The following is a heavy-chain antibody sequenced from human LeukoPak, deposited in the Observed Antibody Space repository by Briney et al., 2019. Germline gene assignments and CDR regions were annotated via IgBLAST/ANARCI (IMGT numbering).Heavy chain of an antibody. CDR2: IYPGDSDT. CDR3: ATESYSSGWYHSAFDI. J-gene: IGHJ3*02. CDR1: GYSFTSYW. D-gene: IGHD6-19*01. V-gene: IGHV5-51*01. Sequence: RGESLKISCKGSGYSFTSYWIGWVRQMPGKGLEWMGIIYPGDSDTRYSPSFQGQVTISADKSISTAYLQWSSLKASDTAMYYCATESYSSGWYHSAFDIWGQGTMVTVSS.